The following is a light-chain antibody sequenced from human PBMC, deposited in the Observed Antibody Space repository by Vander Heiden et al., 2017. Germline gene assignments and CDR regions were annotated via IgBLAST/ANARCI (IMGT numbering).Light chain of an antibody. Sequence: IQMTQPPSSLSASVGDRVTITCQASQDISNYLNWYQQRPGKAPKLLIYDASNLETGVPSRFSGSGSGTDFTFTISSLQPEDVATYYCQQDDSLLFTFGHGTKVDIK. CDR2: DAS. CDR1: QDISNY. CDR3: QQDDSLLFT. J-gene: IGKJ3*01. V-gene: IGKV1-33*01.